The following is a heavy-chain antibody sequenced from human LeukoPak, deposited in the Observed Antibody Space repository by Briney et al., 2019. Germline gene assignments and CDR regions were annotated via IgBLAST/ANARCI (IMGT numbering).Heavy chain of an antibody. Sequence: GSLRLSCAASGSTFIGYVMHWVRQAPGKGLEWVAVISNDGNNKYYADSVNGRFTISRDNSKNTVYLQMNSLRAEDTAIYYCASLSGHSTGDFWSQGTLVTVSS. CDR1: GSTFIGYV. CDR3: ASLSGHSTGDF. V-gene: IGHV3-30*04. CDR2: ISNDGNNK. J-gene: IGHJ4*02. D-gene: IGHD6-13*01.